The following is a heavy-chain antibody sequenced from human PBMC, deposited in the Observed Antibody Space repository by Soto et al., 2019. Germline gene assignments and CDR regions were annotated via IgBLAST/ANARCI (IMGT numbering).Heavy chain of an antibody. CDR2: IYHSGST. Sequence: QVQLQESGPGLVKPSGTLSLTCAVSVDSISSSNWWSWVRQPPGKGLEWIGGIYHSGSTNYNPSLKSRVTLLVDKSKNQFSLNLNSVTAADPAVYYCAKHRGSYFRDYWGQGTLVTVSS. CDR3: AKHRGSYFRDY. J-gene: IGHJ4*02. CDR1: VDSISSSNW. D-gene: IGHD1-26*01. V-gene: IGHV4-4*02.